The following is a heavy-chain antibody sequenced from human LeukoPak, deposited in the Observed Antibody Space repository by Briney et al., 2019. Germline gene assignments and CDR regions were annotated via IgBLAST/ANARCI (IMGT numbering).Heavy chain of an antibody. J-gene: IGHJ4*02. D-gene: IGHD6-13*01. CDR2: ISYDGSNK. V-gene: IGHV3-30-3*01. CDR3: ARLGIITAAGSNDY. Sequence: GGSLRLSCAASGFTFSSYAMHWVRQAPGKGLEWVAVISYDGSNKYYADSVKGRFTVSRDNAKNSLYLQMNSLRAEDTPVYYCARLGIITAAGSNDYWGQGTLVTVSS. CDR1: GFTFSSYA.